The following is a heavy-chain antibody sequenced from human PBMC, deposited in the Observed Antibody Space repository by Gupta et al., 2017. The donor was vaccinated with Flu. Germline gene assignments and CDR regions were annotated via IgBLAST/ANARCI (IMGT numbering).Heavy chain of an antibody. J-gene: IGHJ4*02. Sequence: EVQLVESGGGLVQPGGSLRLSCAASGFTFSSYYMHWVRQAPGKGLMWVSRISSDGSSTSYADSVKGRFTVSRDNAKNTLYLQMNSLRAEDSAVYYCARAAAVAGTGGFYWGQGTLVTVSS. CDR1: GFTFSSYY. CDR2: ISSDGSST. D-gene: IGHD6-19*01. V-gene: IGHV3-74*01. CDR3: ARAAAVAGTGGFY.